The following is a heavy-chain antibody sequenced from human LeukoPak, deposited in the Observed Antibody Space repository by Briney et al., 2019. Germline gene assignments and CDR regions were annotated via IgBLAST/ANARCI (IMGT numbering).Heavy chain of an antibody. D-gene: IGHD6-19*01. CDR2: ISSNGGST. J-gene: IGHJ4*02. V-gene: IGHV3-64*01. CDR1: GFTFSSYA. Sequence: HSGGSLRLSCAASGFTFSSYAMHWVRQAPGKGLEYVSAISSNGGSTYYANSVKGRFTISRDNSKNTLYLQMGSLRAEDMAVNYCARDRSSGWYQDYWGQGTLVTVSS. CDR3: ARDRSSGWYQDY.